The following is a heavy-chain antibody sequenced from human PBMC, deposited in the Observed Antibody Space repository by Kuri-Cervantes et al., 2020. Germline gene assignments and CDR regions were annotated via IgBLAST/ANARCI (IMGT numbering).Heavy chain of an antibody. CDR3: AKDITMIVDRIDLFDY. D-gene: IGHD3-22*01. CDR2: ITDDGSNT. J-gene: IGHJ4*02. CDR1: GFTFSSYG. V-gene: IGHV3-30*18. Sequence: GGSLRLSCAASGFTFSSYGMHWVRQAPGKGLEWVAVITDDGSNTYYADSVKGRFNITRDNSKNTLYLQMNSLRAEDTAVYYCAKDITMIVDRIDLFDYWGQGTLVTVSS.